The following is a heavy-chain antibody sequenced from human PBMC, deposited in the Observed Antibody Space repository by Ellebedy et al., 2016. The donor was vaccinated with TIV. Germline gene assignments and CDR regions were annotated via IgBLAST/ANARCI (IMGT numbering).Heavy chain of an antibody. V-gene: IGHV3-23*01. CDR1: GFTFSSYV. J-gene: IGHJ4*02. CDR2: ISGSGVGT. Sequence: GESLKISCAASGFTFSSYVMSWVRQAPGKGLEWVSAISGSGVGTYYADSVKGRFTISRDNSKNTLYLQMNSLRAEDTAVYYCAKRGVVVTAIQRYFDYWGQGTLVTVSS. CDR3: AKRGVVVTAIQRYFDY. D-gene: IGHD2-21*02.